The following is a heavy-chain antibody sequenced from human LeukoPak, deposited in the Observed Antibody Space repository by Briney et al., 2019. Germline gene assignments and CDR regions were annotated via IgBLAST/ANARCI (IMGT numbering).Heavy chain of an antibody. J-gene: IGHJ4*02. V-gene: IGHV3-74*01. CDR2: ISSDGSST. CDR3: ARAGFPFDY. CDR1: GSTFSSYW. Sequence: GGSLRLSCAASGSTFSSYWMHWVRQAPGKGLVWVSRISSDGSSTSYTDSVKGRFTISRDNAKNTLYLQMNSLRAEDTAVYYCARAGFPFDYWGQGTLSPSPQ.